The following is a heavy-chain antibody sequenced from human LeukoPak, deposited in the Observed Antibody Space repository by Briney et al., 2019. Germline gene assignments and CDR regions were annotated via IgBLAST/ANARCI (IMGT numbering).Heavy chain of an antibody. V-gene: IGHV3-23*01. CDR1: GFTPGSYA. D-gene: IGHD6-13*01. J-gene: IGHJ4*02. Sequence: GGSLRLSCAASGFTPGSYAMSWVRQAPGKGLEWVSAISDSDGSTDYADSVKGRFTISRDNSKNTLYLQMNSLRAEDTAVYYCAKVIAAAGTQCWGQGTLVTVSS. CDR3: AKVIAAAGTQC. CDR2: ISDSDGST.